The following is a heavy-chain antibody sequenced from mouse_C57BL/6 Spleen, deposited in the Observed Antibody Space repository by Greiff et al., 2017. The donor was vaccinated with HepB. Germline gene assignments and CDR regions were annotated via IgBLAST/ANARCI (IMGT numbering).Heavy chain of an antibody. CDR3: ARDGSSYPYAMDY. V-gene: IGHV5-4*01. Sequence: EVKLMESGGGLVKPGGSLKLSCAASGFTFSSYAMSWVRQTPEKRLEWVATISDGGSYTYYPDNVKGRFTISRDNAKNNLYLQMSHLKSEDTAMYYCARDGSSYPYAMDYWGQGTSVTVSS. J-gene: IGHJ4*01. CDR2: ISDGGSYT. CDR1: GFTFSSYA. D-gene: IGHD1-1*01.